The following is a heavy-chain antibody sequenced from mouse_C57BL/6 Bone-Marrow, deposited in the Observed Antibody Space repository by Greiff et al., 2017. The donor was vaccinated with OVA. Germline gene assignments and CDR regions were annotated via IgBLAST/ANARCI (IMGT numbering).Heavy chain of an antibody. V-gene: IGHV1-63*01. J-gene: IGHJ2*01. CDR3: ARGAYYGSSLFDY. CDR2: IYPGGGYT. D-gene: IGHD1-1*01. Sequence: QVQLQQSGAELVRPGTSVKMSCKASGYTFTNYWIGWAKQRPGHGLEWIGDIYPGGGYTNYNEKFKGKATLTADKSSSTAYMQFSSLTSEDSAIYYCARGAYYGSSLFDYWGQGTTLTVSS. CDR1: GYTFTNYW.